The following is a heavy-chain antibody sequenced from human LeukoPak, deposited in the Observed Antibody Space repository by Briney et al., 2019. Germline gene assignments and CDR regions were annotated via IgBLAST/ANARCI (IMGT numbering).Heavy chain of an antibody. CDR1: GYTFTGYY. V-gene: IGHV1-2*02. CDR3: AREGWFGELLYNDNENAGNDY. D-gene: IGHD3-10*01. CDR2: INPNSGGT. J-gene: IGHJ4*02. Sequence: ASVKVSCKASGYTFTGYYMHWVRQAPGQGLEWMGWINPNSGGTNYAQKFQGRVTMTRDTSISTAYMELSRLRSNDTAVYYCAREGWFGELLYNDNENAGNDYWGQGTLVTVSS.